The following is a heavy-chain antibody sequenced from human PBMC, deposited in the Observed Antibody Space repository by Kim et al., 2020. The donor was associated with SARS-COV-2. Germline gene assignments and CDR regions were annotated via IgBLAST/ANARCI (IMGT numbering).Heavy chain of an antibody. J-gene: IGHJ4*02. CDR3: ARDRAVDY. Sequence: KGNTNYAQKFQGRVTMTTDSSTTTAYMEVRSLRSDDTALYYCARDRAVDYWGQGTLVTVSS. CDR2: KGNT. V-gene: IGHV1-18*01.